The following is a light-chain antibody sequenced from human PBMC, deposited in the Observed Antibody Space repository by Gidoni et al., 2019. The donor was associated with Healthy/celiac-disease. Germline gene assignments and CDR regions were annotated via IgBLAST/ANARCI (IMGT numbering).Light chain of an antibody. J-gene: IGKJ2*01. V-gene: IGKV1-39*01. CDR2: AAS. Sequence: DIQMTQSPSSLSASVGDRVTITCRASQSISSYLNWYQQKPGKAPKLLIYAASSLQSGVPSRFSGSGSGTDFTLTISSLQPEDFATYYGKQSYSTRYTFGQGTKLEIK. CDR3: KQSYSTRYT. CDR1: QSISSY.